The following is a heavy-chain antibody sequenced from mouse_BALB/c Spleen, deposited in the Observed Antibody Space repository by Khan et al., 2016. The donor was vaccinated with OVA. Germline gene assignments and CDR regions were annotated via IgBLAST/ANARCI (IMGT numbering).Heavy chain of an antibody. D-gene: IGHD1-3*01. CDR3: ARRGLNGIFVY. Sequence: QIQLVQSGAELAKPGASLKMSCTASGYSFITYWIHWVKQRPGQGLEWIGYIDPSTGYAEYNQKFTDKATLTADKSSSTAYMQLTSLTSEDSAVYYCARRGLNGIFVYWGQGTLGTVSA. CDR2: IDPSTGYA. V-gene: IGHV1-7*01. J-gene: IGHJ3*01. CDR1: GYSFITYW.